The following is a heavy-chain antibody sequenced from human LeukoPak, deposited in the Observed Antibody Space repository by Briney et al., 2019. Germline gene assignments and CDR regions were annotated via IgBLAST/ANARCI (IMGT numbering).Heavy chain of an antibody. V-gene: IGHV3-43*02. J-gene: IGHJ6*02. CDR2: IHADGGRT. CDR3: STWAFYHGLDV. D-gene: IGHD2/OR15-2a*01. CDR1: GFAFADYA. Sequence: PGGFLRLSCAASGFAFADYAMHWVRQIPGKGLECVAHIHADGGRTFYADSVKGRFTVFRDNAKNSLFLQMDSLTSDDTAFYYCSTWAFYHGLDVWGQGATVIVSS.